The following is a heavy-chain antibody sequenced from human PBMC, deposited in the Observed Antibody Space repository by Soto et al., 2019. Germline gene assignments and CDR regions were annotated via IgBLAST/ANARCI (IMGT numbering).Heavy chain of an antibody. J-gene: IGHJ6*01. Sequence: SETPCVSSTVAGASLSRVYGIWLRQSPGKGLEWIGYLYNTGSTIYNPSLKSRVTISVDTSKNQFSLKMNSVTAADTAVYYCARALWGYCGVDCYPMDVCGQGTTVTVSS. V-gene: IGHV4-59*01. CDR1: GASLSRVY. CDR2: LYNTGST. D-gene: IGHD2-21*02. CDR3: ARALWGYCGVDCYPMDV.